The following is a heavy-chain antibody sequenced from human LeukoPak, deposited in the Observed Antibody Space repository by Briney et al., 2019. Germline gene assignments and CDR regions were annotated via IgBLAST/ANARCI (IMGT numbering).Heavy chain of an antibody. CDR1: GGSISSSSYY. D-gene: IGHD2-8*01. J-gene: IGHJ4*02. CDR2: IYYSGST. V-gene: IGHV4-39*01. CDR3: ARHNMVYAKNFDY. Sequence: PSETLSLTCTVYGGSISSSSYYWGWIRQPPGKGLEWIGSIYYSGSTYYNPSLKSRVTISVDTSKNQFSLKLSSVTAADTAVYYCARHNMVYAKNFDYWGQGTLVTVSS.